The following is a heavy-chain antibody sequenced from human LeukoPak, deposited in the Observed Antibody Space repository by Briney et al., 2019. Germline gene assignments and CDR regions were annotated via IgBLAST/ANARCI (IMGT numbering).Heavy chain of an antibody. CDR2: ISSSSSTI. Sequence: PGGSLRLSCAASGFTFSSYSMNWVRQAPGKGLEWVSYISSSSSTIYYADSMKGRFTISRDNAKNSLYLQMNSLRAEDTAVYYCARVGDWNVPDYFDYWGQGTLVTVSS. J-gene: IGHJ4*02. CDR3: ARVGDWNVPDYFDY. CDR1: GFTFSSYS. V-gene: IGHV3-48*04. D-gene: IGHD1-1*01.